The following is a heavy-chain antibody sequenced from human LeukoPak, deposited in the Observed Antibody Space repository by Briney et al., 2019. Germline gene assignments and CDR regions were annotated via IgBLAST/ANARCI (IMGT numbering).Heavy chain of an antibody. Sequence: PGRSPRLSCAASGFTFSSYGMHWVRQAPDKGLEWVAVIWYDGSDKYYADSVKGRFTISRDNSKNTVFLQMNSLRAEDTALYYCARVSENLFHYWGQGTLVTVSS. J-gene: IGHJ4*02. CDR1: GFTFSSYG. CDR2: IWYDGSDK. CDR3: ARVSENLFHY. V-gene: IGHV3-33*01.